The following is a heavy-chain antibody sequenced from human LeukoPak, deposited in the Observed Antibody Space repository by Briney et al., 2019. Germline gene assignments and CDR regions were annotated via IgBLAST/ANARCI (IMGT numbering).Heavy chain of an antibody. V-gene: IGHV3-30-3*01. Sequence: QSGRSLRLSCAASGFTFSSYAMLWVRQAPGKGLEWVSVIAYDEINKYYADSLKGRFTISRDNSKNTLYLQMDSLRGDDTAVYYCVRAQISGRCGVGSCYSDYWGQGTLVTVSS. J-gene: IGHJ4*02. CDR3: VRAQISGRCGVGSCYSDY. D-gene: IGHD2-15*01. CDR2: IAYDEINK. CDR1: GFTFSSYA.